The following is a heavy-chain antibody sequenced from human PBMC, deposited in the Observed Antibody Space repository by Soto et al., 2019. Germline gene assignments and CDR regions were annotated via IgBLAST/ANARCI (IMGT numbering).Heavy chain of an antibody. CDR3: AKPYSGRPPKNFDY. Sequence: GGSLRLSCAASGFSFSIYGMYWVRQAPGKGLEWVAAISYDGSNKYYADSVKGRFTISRDNSKNTLFLQMNSLRAEDTAVYYWAKPYSGRPPKNFDYWGQGPRSPSPQ. V-gene: IGHV3-30*18. CDR2: ISYDGSNK. CDR1: GFSFSIYG. J-gene: IGHJ4*02. D-gene: IGHD1-26*01.